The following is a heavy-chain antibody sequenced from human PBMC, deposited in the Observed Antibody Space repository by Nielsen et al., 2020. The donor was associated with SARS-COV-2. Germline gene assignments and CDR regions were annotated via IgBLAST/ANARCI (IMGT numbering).Heavy chain of an antibody. CDR3: AREASGYDHYKYGMDV. J-gene: IGHJ6*02. Sequence: LRLSCTVSGASISSGGYFWSWIRQHPGKGLEWIGYIYFTGRTSYNPSLKSRVAMSVDTSKNQFSLDLKSVTAADTAVYYCAREASGYDHYKYGMDVWGLGATVIVSS. CDR1: GASISSGGYF. D-gene: IGHD5-12*01. V-gene: IGHV4-31*03. CDR2: IYFTGRT.